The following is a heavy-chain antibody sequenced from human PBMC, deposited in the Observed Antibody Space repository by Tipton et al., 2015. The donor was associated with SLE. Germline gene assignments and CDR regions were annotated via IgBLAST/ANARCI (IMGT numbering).Heavy chain of an antibody. V-gene: IGHV4-34*01. CDR3: ARDSFSLRESSARDPGAFDI. J-gene: IGHJ3*02. CDR2: INHSGST. CDR1: GGSFSGYY. Sequence: TLSLTCAVYGGSFSGYYWSWIRQPPGKGLEWIGEINHSGSTNYNPSLKSRVTISVDTSKTQFSLKLSSVTAADTAVYYCARDSFSLRESSARDPGAFDIWGQGTMVTVSS. D-gene: IGHD3-22*01.